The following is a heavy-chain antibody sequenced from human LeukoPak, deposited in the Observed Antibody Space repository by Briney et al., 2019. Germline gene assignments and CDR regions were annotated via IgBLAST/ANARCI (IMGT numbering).Heavy chain of an antibody. D-gene: IGHD5-12*01. CDR1: GFTFSSHE. CDR3: AREYSGVFDY. J-gene: IGHJ4*02. Sequence: GGSLRLSCADSGFTFSSHEMNWVRQAPGKGLEWVSYIGSGGTTISYADSVKGRFTISRDNAMNSLYLQMNSLRAEDTAVYYCAREYSGVFDYWGQGTLVTVSS. V-gene: IGHV3-48*03. CDR2: IGSGGTTI.